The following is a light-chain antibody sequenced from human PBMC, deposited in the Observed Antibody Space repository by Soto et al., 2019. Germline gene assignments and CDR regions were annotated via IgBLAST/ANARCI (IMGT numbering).Light chain of an antibody. CDR1: SSDFGGYNY. Sequence: QSALNQPASVSGSPGQSITISCTGTSSDFGGYNYVSWYQQHPGKAPKLMIYDVSNRPSGVSNRFSGSKSGNTASLTISGLQAEDEAASSGSSYTSSFVVFGGGTKLTVL. CDR3: SSYTSSFVV. V-gene: IGLV2-14*01. J-gene: IGLJ2*01. CDR2: DVS.